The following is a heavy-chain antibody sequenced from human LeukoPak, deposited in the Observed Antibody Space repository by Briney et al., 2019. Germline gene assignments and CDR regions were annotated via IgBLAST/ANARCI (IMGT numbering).Heavy chain of an antibody. J-gene: IGHJ3*02. V-gene: IGHV3-23*01. D-gene: IGHD4-17*01. CDR3: ARPGLPTVTTIGAFDI. Sequence: PGGSLRLSCAASGFTFSSYAMSWVRQAPGKGLEWVSAISGSGGSTYYADSVRGRFTISRDNSKNTLYLQMNSLRAEDTAVYYCARPGLPTVTTIGAFDIWGQGTMVTVSS. CDR2: ISGSGGST. CDR1: GFTFSSYA.